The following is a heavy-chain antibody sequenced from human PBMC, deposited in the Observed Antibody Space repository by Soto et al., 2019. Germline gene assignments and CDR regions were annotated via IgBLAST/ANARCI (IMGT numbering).Heavy chain of an antibody. V-gene: IGHV1-3*01. Sequence: QVQLVQSGAEVKKPGASVKVSCKASGYTFTSYAMPWVRQAPGQRLEWMGWINAGNGNTKYSQKFQGRVTITRYTSASTAYMELSSLRSEDTAVYYCARVRGYSNSRADYGMDVWGQGTTVTVSS. D-gene: IGHD4-4*01. CDR3: ARVRGYSNSRADYGMDV. CDR1: GYTFTSYA. J-gene: IGHJ6*02. CDR2: INAGNGNT.